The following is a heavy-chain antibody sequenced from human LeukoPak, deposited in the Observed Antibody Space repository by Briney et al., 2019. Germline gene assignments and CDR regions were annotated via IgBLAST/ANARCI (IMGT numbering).Heavy chain of an antibody. Sequence: GASVKVSCKASGYTFTSYGISWVRQAPGLGLEWMGWISAYNGNTNYAQKLQGRVTMTTDTSTSTAYMELRSLRSDDTAVYYCARGDGYNIRYYFDYWGQGTLVTVSS. D-gene: IGHD5-24*01. CDR3: ARGDGYNIRYYFDY. J-gene: IGHJ4*02. CDR2: ISAYNGNT. CDR1: GYTFTSYG. V-gene: IGHV1-18*01.